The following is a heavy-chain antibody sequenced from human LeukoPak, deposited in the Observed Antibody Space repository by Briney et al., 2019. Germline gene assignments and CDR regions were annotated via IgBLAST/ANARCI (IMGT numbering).Heavy chain of an antibody. V-gene: IGHV1-18*01. CDR1: GYTFTSYG. J-gene: IGHJ6*03. D-gene: IGHD2-2*01. CDR2: ISAYNGNT. Sequence: ASVKVSCKASGYTFTSYGISWVRQAPGQGLEWMGWISAYNGNTNYAQKLQGRVTMTTDTSTSTAYMELRSLRSDDTAVYYCAKDIVVVPADPRGYYYYYMDVWGKGTTVTVSS. CDR3: AKDIVVVPADPRGYYYYYMDV.